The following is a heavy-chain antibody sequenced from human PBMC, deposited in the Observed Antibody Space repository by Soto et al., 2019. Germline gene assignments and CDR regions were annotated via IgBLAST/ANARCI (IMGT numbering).Heavy chain of an antibody. Sequence: GGSLRLSCTASGFTFRSYIMNWVRQAPGKGLEWISTITADGGGTFYADSVKGRFTISRDNAKNSLYLQMNSLRAEDTAVYYCARDQYCSSTSCYIRHYYYGMDVWGQGTTVTVSS. V-gene: IGHV3-21*01. CDR3: ARDQYCSSTSCYIRHYYYGMDV. CDR2: ITADGGGT. D-gene: IGHD2-2*01. J-gene: IGHJ6*02. CDR1: GFTFRSYI.